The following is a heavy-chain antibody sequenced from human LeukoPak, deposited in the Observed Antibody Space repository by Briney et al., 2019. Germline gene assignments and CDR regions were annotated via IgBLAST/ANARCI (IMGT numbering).Heavy chain of an antibody. J-gene: IGHJ4*02. Sequence: PSETLPLTCTVSGGSISSYYWSWIRQPPGKGLEWIGYIYYSGSTNYNPSLKSRVTISVDTSKNQFSLKLSSVTAADTAVYYCAAGNLNWNYLAYFDYWGQGTLVTVSS. V-gene: IGHV4-59*01. CDR1: GGSISSYY. CDR2: IYYSGST. CDR3: AAGNLNWNYLAYFDY. D-gene: IGHD1-7*01.